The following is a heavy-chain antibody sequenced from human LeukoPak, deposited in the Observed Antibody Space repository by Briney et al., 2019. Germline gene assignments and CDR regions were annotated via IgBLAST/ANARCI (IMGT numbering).Heavy chain of an antibody. CDR3: AREGASSSFDY. CDR2: ISTSSSTI. J-gene: IGHJ4*02. V-gene: IGHV3-48*01. Sequence: GGSLRLSCAASGFTFSSYTMKWVRQAPGKGLEWVSHISTSSSTIYYAGSVKGRFTISRDNAKNTLYLQMNSLRAEDTAVYHCAREGASSSFDYWGQGTLVTVSS. CDR1: GFTFSSYT.